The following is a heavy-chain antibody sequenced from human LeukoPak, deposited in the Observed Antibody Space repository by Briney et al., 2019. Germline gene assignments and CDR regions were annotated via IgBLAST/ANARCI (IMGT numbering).Heavy chain of an antibody. CDR2: IVVGSGNT. J-gene: IGHJ6*02. D-gene: IGHD6-13*01. Sequence: SVKVSCKASGFTFTSSAMQWVRQAPGQRLEWIGWIVVGSGNTNYAQKFQERVTITRDMSTSIAYMELSSLRSEDTAVYYCAASRQQSYYYYYGMDVWGQGTTVTVSS. CDR3: AASRQQSYYYYYGMDV. V-gene: IGHV1-58*02. CDR1: GFTFTSSA.